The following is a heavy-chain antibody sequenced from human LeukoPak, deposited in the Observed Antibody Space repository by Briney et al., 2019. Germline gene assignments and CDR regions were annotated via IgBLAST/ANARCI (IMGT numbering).Heavy chain of an antibody. CDR3: ARVKYYDSSGYLNPTFDY. Sequence: PGGSLRLSCAASGFTVSSNYMSWVRQAPGKGLEWVSVIYTGGSTYYADSVKGRFTISRDNSKNTLYLQMNSLRAEDTAVYYCARVKYYDSSGYLNPTFDYWGQGTLVTVSS. V-gene: IGHV3-53*01. J-gene: IGHJ4*02. D-gene: IGHD3-22*01. CDR2: IYTGGST. CDR1: GFTVSSNY.